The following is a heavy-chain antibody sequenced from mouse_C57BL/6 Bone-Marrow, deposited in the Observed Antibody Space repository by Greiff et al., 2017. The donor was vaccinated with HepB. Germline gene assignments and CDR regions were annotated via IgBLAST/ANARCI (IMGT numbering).Heavy chain of an antibody. CDR1: GYTFTSYW. J-gene: IGHJ1*03. V-gene: IGHV1-55*01. CDR3: ARGGGGNWYFDV. CDR2: IYPGSGST. Sequence: QVQLQQPGAELVKPGASVKMSCKASGYTFTSYWITWVKQRPGQGLEWIGDIYPGSGSTNYNEKFKSKATLTVDTSSSTAYMQLSSLTSEDSAVYYWARGGGGNWYFDVWGTGTTVTVSS.